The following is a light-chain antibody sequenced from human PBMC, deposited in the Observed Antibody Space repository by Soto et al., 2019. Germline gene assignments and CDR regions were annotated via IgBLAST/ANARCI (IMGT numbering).Light chain of an antibody. J-gene: IGKJ3*01. Sequence: EIVLTQSPGTLSLSPGERATLSCRASQSVSSSYLAWYQQKHGQAPRLLIYGASSRATGIPDRFSGSGSGTNFTLTISRLEPEDYAVYYCQQYGSSLFGPGTKVDIK. V-gene: IGKV3-20*01. CDR1: QSVSSSY. CDR2: GAS. CDR3: QQYGSSL.